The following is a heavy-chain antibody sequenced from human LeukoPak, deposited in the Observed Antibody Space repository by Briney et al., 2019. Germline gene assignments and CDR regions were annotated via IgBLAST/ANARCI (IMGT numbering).Heavy chain of an antibody. CDR1: GYTFTSYG. V-gene: IGHV1-2*02. Sequence: ASVKVSCKASGYTFTSYGLSWVRQAPGQGLEWMGWINPNSGGTNYAQKFQGRVTMTRDTSISTAYMELSRLRSDDTAVYYCARDRQLRFLEWLLSNWGQGTLVTVSS. CDR2: INPNSGGT. CDR3: ARDRQLRFLEWLLSN. J-gene: IGHJ4*02. D-gene: IGHD3-3*01.